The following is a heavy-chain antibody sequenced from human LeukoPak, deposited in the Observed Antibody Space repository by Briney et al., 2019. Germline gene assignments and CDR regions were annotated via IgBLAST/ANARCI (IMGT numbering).Heavy chain of an antibody. D-gene: IGHD5-18*01. CDR2: IIPLSGPA. CDR3: AKAGIQLWEGDSLYYYLDV. V-gene: IGHV1-69*06. J-gene: IGHJ6*03. CDR1: GGTFSGHG. Sequence: ASVKVSCKASGGTFSGHGISWVRQAPGQGLEWMGGIIPLSGPANYAPKFQGTVTITADKSTGTAYLELNSLRSEDTAVYYCAKAGIQLWEGDSLYYYLDVWGKGTTATVS.